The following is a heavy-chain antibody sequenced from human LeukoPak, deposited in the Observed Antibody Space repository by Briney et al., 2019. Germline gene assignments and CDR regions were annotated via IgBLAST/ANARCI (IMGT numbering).Heavy chain of an antibody. Sequence: SETLSLTCTVSGGSISSYYWSWIRQPPGKGLEWIGHIYYSGSTNYNPSLKSRVTISVDTSKNQFSLKLSSVTAADTAVYYCARDETRLYCDGFYGSRGMDVWGKGTTVTVSS. D-gene: IGHD3-10*01. CDR1: GGSISSYY. J-gene: IGHJ6*04. V-gene: IGHV4-59*01. CDR3: ARDETRLYCDGFYGSRGMDV. CDR2: IYYSGST.